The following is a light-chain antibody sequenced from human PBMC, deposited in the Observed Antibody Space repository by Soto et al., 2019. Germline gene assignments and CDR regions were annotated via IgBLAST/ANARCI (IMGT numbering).Light chain of an antibody. CDR3: QHYKISTRYS. J-gene: IGKJ2*03. V-gene: IGKV1-5*03. CDR2: QAS. Sequence: DIKMTQSPSTLSASVGDRVTITCRASENINKWLAWYQQRPGTVPKLLIYQASNLESGVPARFSGSGSGTDFTLTISSLQPEDFATYYCQHYKISTRYSLGQGTKVDIK. CDR1: ENINKW.